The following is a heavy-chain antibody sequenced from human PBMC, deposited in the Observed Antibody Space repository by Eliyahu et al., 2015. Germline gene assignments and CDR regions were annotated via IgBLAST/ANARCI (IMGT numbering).Heavy chain of an antibody. V-gene: IGHV1-18*01. CDR3: ARADYGDVKVYQLDF. CDR1: GYTFTTYG. J-gene: IGHJ4*02. D-gene: IGHD4/OR15-4a*01. Sequence: QVQLVQSGAAVKKPGASVRXSCXAXGYTFTTYGVGWVRQSPGQGLEWMGWISGYNGKTTYAQTFLGRVTMTIDASTSTGYMELRSLRSDDTALYYCARADYGDVKVYQLDFWGQGTPVTVSS. CDR2: ISGYNGKT.